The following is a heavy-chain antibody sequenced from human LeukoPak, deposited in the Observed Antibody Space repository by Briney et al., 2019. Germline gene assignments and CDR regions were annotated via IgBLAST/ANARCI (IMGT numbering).Heavy chain of an antibody. V-gene: IGHV4-59*12. CDR2: IYYSGST. D-gene: IGHD3-10*01. CDR3: ARFMYYGSGSDY. Sequence: PSETLSLTCTVSGGSISSYYWSWIRQPPGKGLEWIGYIYYSGSTNYNPSLKSRVTISVDTSKNQFSLKLSSVTAADTAVYYCARFMYYGSGSDYWGQGTLVTVSS. J-gene: IGHJ4*02. CDR1: GGSISSYY.